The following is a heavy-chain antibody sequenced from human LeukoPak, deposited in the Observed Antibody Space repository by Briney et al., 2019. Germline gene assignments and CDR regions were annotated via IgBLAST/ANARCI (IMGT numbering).Heavy chain of an antibody. Sequence: SVKVSCKASGGTFSSYAISWVRQAPGQGLEWMGGIIPIFGTANYAQKFQGRVTITADESTCTAYMELSSLRSEDTAVYYCARSRYFDWLSPYYYYGMDVWGKGTTVTVSS. J-gene: IGHJ6*04. CDR2: IIPIFGTA. CDR3: ARSRYFDWLSPYYYYGMDV. CDR1: GGTFSSYA. V-gene: IGHV1-69*13. D-gene: IGHD3-9*01.